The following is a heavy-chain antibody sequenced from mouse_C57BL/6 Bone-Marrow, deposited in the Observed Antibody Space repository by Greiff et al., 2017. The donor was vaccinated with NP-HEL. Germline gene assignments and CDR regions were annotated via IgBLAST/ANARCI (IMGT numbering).Heavy chain of an antibody. CDR2: INYDGSST. D-gene: IGHD2-4*01. Sequence: EVQVVESEGGLVQPGSSMKLSCTASGFTFSDYYMPWVRQVPEKGLEWVANINYDGSSTYYLDSLKSRFIISRDNAKNILYLQMSILKSEDTATYYCAREGGLRRRTYAMDYWGQGTSVTVSS. CDR1: GFTFSDYY. J-gene: IGHJ4*01. V-gene: IGHV5-16*01. CDR3: AREGGLRRRTYAMDY.